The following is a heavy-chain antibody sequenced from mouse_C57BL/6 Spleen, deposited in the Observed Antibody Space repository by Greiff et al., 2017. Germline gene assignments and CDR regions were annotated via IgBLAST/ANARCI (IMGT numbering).Heavy chain of an antibody. D-gene: IGHD1-1*01. J-gene: IGHJ1*03. CDR1: GYTFTSYW. CDR3: ARSHCYGSRGYFDV. CDR2: INPSNGGT. Sequence: VQLQQPGTELVKPGASVKLSCQASGYTFTSYWMHWVKQRPGQGLEWIGNINPSNGGTNYNEQFKSKATLTVAKSSRTAYMQLSSLTSEDSAVYYCARSHCYGSRGYFDVWGTGTAVTVSS. V-gene: IGHV1-53*01.